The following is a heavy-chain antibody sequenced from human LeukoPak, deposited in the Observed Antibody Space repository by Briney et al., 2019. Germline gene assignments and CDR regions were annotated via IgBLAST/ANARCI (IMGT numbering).Heavy chain of an antibody. CDR2: ISAYNGNT. D-gene: IGHD3-10*01. Sequence: ASVKVSCKASGYTFTSYGISWVRQAPGQGLEWMGWISAYNGNTNYAQKLQGRVTMTTDTSTSTAYMELRSLRSDDTAVYYCAREQYYYGSGSHFGVNWFDPWGQGTLVTVSS. J-gene: IGHJ5*02. CDR3: AREQYYYGSGSHFGVNWFDP. V-gene: IGHV1-18*01. CDR1: GYTFTSYG.